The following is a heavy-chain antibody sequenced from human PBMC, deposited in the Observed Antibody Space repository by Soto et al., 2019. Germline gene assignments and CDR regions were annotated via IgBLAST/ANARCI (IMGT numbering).Heavy chain of an antibody. J-gene: IGHJ5*02. D-gene: IGHD6-6*01. Sequence: GASVKVSCKASGYTFTSYDINWVRQATGQGLEWMGWMNPNRGNTGDAQKFQGRVTMTRNTSISTAYMELSSLRSEDTAVYYCARGGGSSIAARRFSWGQGTLVTGSS. CDR1: GYTFTSYD. CDR2: MNPNRGNT. CDR3: ARGGGSSIAARRFS. V-gene: IGHV1-8*01.